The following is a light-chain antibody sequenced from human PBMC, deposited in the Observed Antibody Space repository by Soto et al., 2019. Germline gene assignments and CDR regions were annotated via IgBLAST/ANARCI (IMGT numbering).Light chain of an antibody. CDR2: EVN. CDR3: AAWDDSLNGWV. CDR1: SSDVGGYDY. V-gene: IGLV2-14*01. J-gene: IGLJ3*02. Sequence: QAVVTQPASVSGSPGQSITISCTGTSSDVGGYDYVSWYQQYPGKAPRLIIYEVNNRPSGVSDRFSGSKSGTSASLAISGLQSEDEADYYCAAWDDSLNGWVFGGGTKLTVL.